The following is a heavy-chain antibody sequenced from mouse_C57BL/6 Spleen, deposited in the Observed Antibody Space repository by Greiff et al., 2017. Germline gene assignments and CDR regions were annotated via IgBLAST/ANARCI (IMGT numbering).Heavy chain of an antibody. CDR3: ARGGHLYYDYDGDVYYAMGY. Sequence: QVQLQQSGAELVKPGASVKISCKASGYTFTDYYINWVKQRPGQGLEWIGKIGPGSGSTYYNEKFKGKAILTADKSSSSAYMQLSSLTSEDSAVYFCARGGHLYYDYDGDVYYAMGYWGQGTSVTVAS. J-gene: IGHJ4*01. D-gene: IGHD2-4*01. CDR1: GYTFTDYY. V-gene: IGHV1-77*01. CDR2: IGPGSGST.